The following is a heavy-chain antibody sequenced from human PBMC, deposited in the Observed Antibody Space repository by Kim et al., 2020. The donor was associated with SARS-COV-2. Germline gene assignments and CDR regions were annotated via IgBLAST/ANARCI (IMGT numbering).Heavy chain of an antibody. J-gene: IGHJ6*02. CDR3: ARGLARSGWYVSYYYSHSGMDV. CDR2: MNPKSGNT. CDR1: GYTFSTYD. V-gene: IGHV1-8*02. Sequence: ASVKVSCKTSGYTFSTYDINWVRQATGQGLEWMGWMNPKSGNTGYAEQFQDRVTMTRDTSIDTAYMELSRLTSEDTAVYFCARGLARSGWYVSYYYSHSGMDVWGQGTTVTVSS. D-gene: IGHD6-19*01.